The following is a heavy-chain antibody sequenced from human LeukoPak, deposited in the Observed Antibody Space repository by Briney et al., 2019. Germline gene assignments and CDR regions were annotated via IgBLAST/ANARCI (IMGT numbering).Heavy chain of an antibody. CDR3: ARRRGASGTVNWFDP. Sequence: GESLQISRETSGYSFTTYWIGWVRQRPGTGLEWVGAIYPDDSDTRYSPSFQGQVAISADRSIRTAYLKWNSLKASDTGMYYCARRRGASGTVNWFDPWGQGTLVTVSS. V-gene: IGHV5-51*01. J-gene: IGHJ5*02. D-gene: IGHD3-10*01. CDR1: GYSFTTYW. CDR2: IYPDDSDT.